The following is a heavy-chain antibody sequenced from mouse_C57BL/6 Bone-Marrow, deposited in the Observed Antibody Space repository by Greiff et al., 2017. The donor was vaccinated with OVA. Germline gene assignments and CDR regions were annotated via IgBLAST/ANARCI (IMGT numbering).Heavy chain of an antibody. CDR3: ARGNYGRTWWEY. CDR2: ISDGGSYT. CDR1: GFTFSSYA. Sequence: EVQVVESGGGLVKPGGSLKLSCAASGFTFSSYAMSWVRQTPEKRLAWVATISDGGSYTYYPDNVKGRFTLSRDNAKNNLYLQMSHLKSEDKAMEYCARGNYGRTWWEYWGQGTMVTGSA. J-gene: IGHJ3*01. D-gene: IGHD1-1*01. V-gene: IGHV5-4*01.